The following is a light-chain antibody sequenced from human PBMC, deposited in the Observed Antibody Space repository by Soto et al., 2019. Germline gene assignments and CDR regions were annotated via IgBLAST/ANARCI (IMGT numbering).Light chain of an antibody. Sequence: QSALTQPASVSGSPGQSITISCTGTSSDVGGYNYVSWYQQHPGKAPKLMIYDVSNRPSGVSNRFSGSKSGNTASLTISGLQAEHEADYYCSSYTSSSGVFGGGTKLTVL. CDR1: SSDVGGYNY. J-gene: IGLJ2*01. V-gene: IGLV2-14*01. CDR2: DVS. CDR3: SSYTSSSGV.